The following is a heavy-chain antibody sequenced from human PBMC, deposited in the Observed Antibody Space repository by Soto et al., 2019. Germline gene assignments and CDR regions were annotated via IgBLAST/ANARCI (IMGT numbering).Heavy chain of an antibody. D-gene: IGHD3-10*01. Sequence: ASVKVSCEASGYRFTGYYIHCLRQAPGKGPEWMGWINPNTGDAKYAQKFQGWVTLTRDTSISTAYMEMKRLKSDDTAVCYCVREGGTLGHSLGELFPTQNYHYYGMDVWGQGTTVTVSS. CDR2: INPNTGDA. J-gene: IGHJ6*02. V-gene: IGHV1-2*04. CDR3: VREGGTLGHSLGELFPTQNYHYYGMDV. CDR1: GYRFTGYY.